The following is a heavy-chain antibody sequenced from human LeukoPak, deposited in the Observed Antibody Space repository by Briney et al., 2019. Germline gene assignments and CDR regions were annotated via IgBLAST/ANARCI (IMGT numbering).Heavy chain of an antibody. D-gene: IGHD1-14*01. CDR1: GDTFTSYY. V-gene: IGHV1-46*01. Sequence: ASVKVSCKASGDTFTSYYMHWVRQAPGQGLEWMGIINPSGGSTSYAQKFQGRVTMTRHTSTSTVYMELSSLRSEDTAVYYCARDGPEGGDYWGQGTLVTVSS. CDR3: ARDGPEGGDY. CDR2: INPSGGST. J-gene: IGHJ4*02.